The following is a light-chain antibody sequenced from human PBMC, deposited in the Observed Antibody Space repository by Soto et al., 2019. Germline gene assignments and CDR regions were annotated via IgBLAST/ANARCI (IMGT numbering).Light chain of an antibody. V-gene: IGKV3-15*01. CDR3: QQRSNSFT. CDR1: QSVASN. CDR2: GAS. Sequence: ELAMTQYPATLSVSPAEKGTISCRASQSVASNLAWYQQKPGQAPRLLIYGASTRATGIPVRFSGSGSGTEFTLTISSLHSEDFAVDDRQQRSNSFTVGQGTKLDIK. J-gene: IGKJ5*01.